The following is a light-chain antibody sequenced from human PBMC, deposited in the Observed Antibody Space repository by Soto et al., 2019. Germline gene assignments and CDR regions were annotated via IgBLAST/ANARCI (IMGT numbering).Light chain of an antibody. CDR2: DAS. V-gene: IGKV3-11*01. CDR1: QSVSSY. Sequence: EIALTQSPATLSLSPGERATLSCRASQSVSSYLAWYQQKPGQAPRLLIYDASNRATGIPARFSGSGSGTDFTLTISSLEPEDFAVYYCQQRGNWPLMYTFGQGTKLEIK. CDR3: QQRGNWPLMYT. J-gene: IGKJ2*01.